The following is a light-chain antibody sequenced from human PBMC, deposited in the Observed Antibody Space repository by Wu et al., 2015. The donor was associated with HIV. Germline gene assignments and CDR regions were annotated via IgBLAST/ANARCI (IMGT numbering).Light chain of an antibody. CDR3: QQYDASLAWT. V-gene: IGKV3-20*01. Sequence: EIVLTQSPGTLSLSPGERATLSCRASQSISSNDLAWYQQKPGQAPRLLIYAASSRATGIPDRFSGSGSGTDFTLTISRLEPEDFAVYFCQQYDASLAWTFGQGTKVEIK. CDR2: AAS. CDR1: QSISSND. J-gene: IGKJ1*01.